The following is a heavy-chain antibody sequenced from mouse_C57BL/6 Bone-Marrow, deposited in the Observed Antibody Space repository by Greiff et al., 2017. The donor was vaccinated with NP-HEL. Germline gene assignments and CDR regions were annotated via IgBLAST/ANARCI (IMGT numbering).Heavy chain of an antibody. D-gene: IGHD2-1*01. CDR1: GYTFTSYG. J-gene: IGHJ4*01. CDR3: AVYPYYYAMDY. Sequence: VKLQESGAELARPGASVKLSCKASGYTFTSYGISWVKQRTGQGLEWIGEIYPRSGNTYYNEKFKGKATLTADKSSSTAYMELRSLTSEDSAVYFCAVYPYYYAMDYWGQGTSVTVSS. CDR2: IYPRSGNT. V-gene: IGHV1-81*01.